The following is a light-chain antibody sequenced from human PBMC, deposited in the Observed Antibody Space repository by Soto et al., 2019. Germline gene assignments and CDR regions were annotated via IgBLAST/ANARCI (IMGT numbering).Light chain of an antibody. J-gene: IGKJ2*01. V-gene: IGKV1-39*01. Sequence: DVQMIQSPFFLSASVGVRIAITCRASQPISDYLNWYQHKPGKAPKLLIRAASIVQPGVPSRFSGSGSVTDFTFANSSLVPEDCATYFCQKTYNTPLYTFGQGTHLEI. CDR3: QKTYNTPLYT. CDR1: QPISDY. CDR2: AAS.